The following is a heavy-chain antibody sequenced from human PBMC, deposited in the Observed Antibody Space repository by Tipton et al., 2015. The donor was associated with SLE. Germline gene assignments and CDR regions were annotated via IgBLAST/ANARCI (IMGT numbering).Heavy chain of an antibody. CDR2: IYYTGST. CDR1: GGSISSHY. J-gene: IGHJ3*02. D-gene: IGHD4-23*01. V-gene: IGHV4-59*11. Sequence: TLSLTCTVSGGSISSHYWSWIRQPPGKGLEWIGYIYYTGSTNYNPSLRSRVTISVDTSKNQLSLKLSSVTAADTAVYYCAREVTSNGFDIWGQGTMVTVSS. CDR3: AREVTSNGFDI.